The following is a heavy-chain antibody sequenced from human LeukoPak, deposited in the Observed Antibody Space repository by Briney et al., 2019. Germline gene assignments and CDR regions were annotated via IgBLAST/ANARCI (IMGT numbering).Heavy chain of an antibody. D-gene: IGHD2-2*01. CDR2: ITSTSTYI. Sequence: GESLRLACAVSGFSLYTYSMNWVRQAPGKGLEWVSSITSTSTYIYYADSVKGRFTISRDNAKNSLYLQMNSLRVEDTAVYYCARVGRPGTEYQFDRWGQGTPVTVSS. V-gene: IGHV3-21*01. CDR1: GFSLYTYS. J-gene: IGHJ4*02. CDR3: ARVGRPGTEYQFDR.